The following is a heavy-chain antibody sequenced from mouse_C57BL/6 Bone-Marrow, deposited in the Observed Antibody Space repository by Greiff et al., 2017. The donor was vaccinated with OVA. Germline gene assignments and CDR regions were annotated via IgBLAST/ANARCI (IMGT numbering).Heavy chain of an antibody. CDR1: GYTFTDYY. V-gene: IGHV1-76*01. CDR2: IYPGSGNT. J-gene: IGHJ3*01. CDR3: ARDYGSSYAWFAY. D-gene: IGHD1-1*01. Sequence: VKLVESGAELVRPGASVKLSCKASGYTFTDYYINWVKQRPGQGLEWIARIYPGSGNTYYNEKFKGKATLTAEKSSSTAYMQLSSLTSEDSAVYFCARDYGSSYAWFAYWGQGTLVTVSA.